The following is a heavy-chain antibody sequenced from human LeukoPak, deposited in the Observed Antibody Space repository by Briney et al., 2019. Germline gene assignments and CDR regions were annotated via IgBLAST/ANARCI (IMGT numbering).Heavy chain of an antibody. CDR2: VYYSGST. CDR1: GGSISSYY. J-gene: IGHJ4*02. V-gene: IGHV4-59*01. CDR3: ARGDSGSFSQFDC. Sequence: SETLSLTCTVSGGSISSYYWSWIRQPPGKGLEWIGYVYYSGSTNYNPSRKSRVIISVDTSKNQFSLKLTSVTAADTAVYYCARGDSGSFSQFDCWGQGTLVTVSS. D-gene: IGHD1-26*01.